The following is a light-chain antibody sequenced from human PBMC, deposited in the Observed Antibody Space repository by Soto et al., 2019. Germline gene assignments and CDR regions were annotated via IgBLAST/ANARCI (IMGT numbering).Light chain of an antibody. CDR2: GAS. V-gene: IGKV3-20*01. CDR3: QQYGSSSWT. J-gene: IGKJ1*01. CDR1: QSVSSSY. Sequence: EIVLTQSPGTLSLSPGERATLSCRASQSVSSSYLAWYQQKPGQAPRLLIYGASSRATGIPDRFSGSGSGTDFTLTISRLEHEYFAVYYCQQYGSSSWTFGQGTKVEIK.